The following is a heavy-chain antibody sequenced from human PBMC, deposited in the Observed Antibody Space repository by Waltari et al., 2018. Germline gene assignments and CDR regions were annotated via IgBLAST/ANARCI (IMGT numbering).Heavy chain of an antibody. Sequence: QVQLVQSGAEVKQPGSSVKVSCKASGGTFSSSAISWVRQAPGQGLEWMGGIIPIFGTANYAQKFQGRVTITTDESTSTAYMELSSLRSEDTAVYYCARAQEEYQLLWPFDYWGQGTLVTVSS. V-gene: IGHV1-69*05. CDR3: ARAQEEYQLLWPFDY. J-gene: IGHJ4*02. CDR1: GGTFSSSA. CDR2: IIPIFGTA. D-gene: IGHD2-2*01.